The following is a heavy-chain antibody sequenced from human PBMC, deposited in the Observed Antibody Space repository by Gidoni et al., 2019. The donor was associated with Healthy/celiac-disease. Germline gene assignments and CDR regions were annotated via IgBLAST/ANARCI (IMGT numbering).Heavy chain of an antibody. CDR3: ARVVGSSGYYPYYFDY. J-gene: IGHJ4*02. D-gene: IGHD3-22*01. CDR1: GGSFSGYY. V-gene: IGHV4-34*01. CDR2: INHSGST. Sequence: QVQLQQWGAGLLKPSETLSLTCAVYGGSFSGYYWSWIRQPPGKGLEWIGEINHSGSTNYNPSLKSRVTISVDTSKNQFSLKLSSVTAADTAVYYCARVVGSSGYYPYYFDYWGQGTLVTVSS.